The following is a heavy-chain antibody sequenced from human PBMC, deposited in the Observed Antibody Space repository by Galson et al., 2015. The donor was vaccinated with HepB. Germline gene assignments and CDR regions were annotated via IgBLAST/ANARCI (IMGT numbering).Heavy chain of an antibody. CDR2: IWYDGSNK. CDR3: ARVGFWNDELMGYFDY. J-gene: IGHJ4*02. D-gene: IGHD1-1*01. V-gene: IGHV3-33*01. CDR1: GFTFSSYG. Sequence: SLRLSCAASGFTFSSYGMHWVRQAPGKGLEWVAVIWYDGSNKYYADSVKGRFTISRDNSKNTLYLQMNSLRAEDTAVYYCARVGFWNDELMGYFDYWGQGTLVTVSS.